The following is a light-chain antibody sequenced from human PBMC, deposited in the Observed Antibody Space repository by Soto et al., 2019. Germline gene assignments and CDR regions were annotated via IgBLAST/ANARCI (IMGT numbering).Light chain of an antibody. CDR3: QQLNSYPLT. V-gene: IGKV1-9*01. Sequence: IQLTQSPSSLSASVGDRVTITCRASQGISSYLTWYQQTPGKAPKLLIYAASTLQSGVPSRFSGSGSGTDFTLTISSLQPEDFATYHCQQLNSYPLTFGGGTKVEIK. J-gene: IGKJ4*01. CDR1: QGISSY. CDR2: AAS.